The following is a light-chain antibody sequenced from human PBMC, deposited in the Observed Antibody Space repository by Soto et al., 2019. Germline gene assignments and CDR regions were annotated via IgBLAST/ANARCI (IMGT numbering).Light chain of an antibody. J-gene: IGKJ5*01. V-gene: IGKV3-15*01. Sequence: EIVLTQSPGTLSLSPGERATLSCRASQSVSSNYLAWYQQKPGQAPRLLIYGASTRATGIPARFSGSGSGTAFTLTISSLQSEDFAVYYCQQYNNWPSFGQGTRLEIK. CDR1: QSVSSN. CDR3: QQYNNWPS. CDR2: GAS.